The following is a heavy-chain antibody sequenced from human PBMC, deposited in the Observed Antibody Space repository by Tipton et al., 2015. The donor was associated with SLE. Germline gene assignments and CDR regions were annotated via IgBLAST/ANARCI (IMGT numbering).Heavy chain of an antibody. CDR3: ARHGAWSPLYYFDY. Sequence: LRLSCTVSGGSISNYYWSWIRQSPGKELEWIGHMYYTGSTNYNPSLKSRVTISVNTSKSQFSLKLTSVTAADTAVYYCARHGAWSPLYYFDYWGPGTLVTVSS. V-gene: IGHV4-59*08. D-gene: IGHD2-8*02. CDR2: MYYTGST. CDR1: GGSISNYY. J-gene: IGHJ4*02.